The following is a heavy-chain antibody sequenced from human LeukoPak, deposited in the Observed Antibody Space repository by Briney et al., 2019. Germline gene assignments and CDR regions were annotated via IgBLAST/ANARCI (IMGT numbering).Heavy chain of an antibody. CDR1: GFTFSGYW. Sequence: PGGSLRLSCAASGFTFSGYWMSWLRQAPGKGLEWVANIKQDGSEKYYVDSVKGRLTISRDNAKNSLYLQMNSLRAEDTAVYYCARDRGFGQADVWGKGTTVTVSS. D-gene: IGHD3-10*01. V-gene: IGHV3-7*01. J-gene: IGHJ6*04. CDR2: IKQDGSEK. CDR3: ARDRGFGQADV.